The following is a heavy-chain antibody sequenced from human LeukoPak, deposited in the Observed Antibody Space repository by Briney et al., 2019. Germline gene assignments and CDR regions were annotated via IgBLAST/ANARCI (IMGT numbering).Heavy chain of an antibody. V-gene: IGHV3-48*01. CDR1: GFTFSSYS. J-gene: IGHJ4*02. D-gene: IGHD1-1*01. CDR2: ISSTSSTI. Sequence: PGGSLRLSCAASGFTFSSYSMNWVRQAPGKGLEWVSYISSTSSTIYYADSVKGRFTISRDNAKNSLYLQMNSLRAEDTAVYYCVRVAKERVGGVYYFDYWGQGTPVTVSS. CDR3: VRVAKERVGGVYYFDY.